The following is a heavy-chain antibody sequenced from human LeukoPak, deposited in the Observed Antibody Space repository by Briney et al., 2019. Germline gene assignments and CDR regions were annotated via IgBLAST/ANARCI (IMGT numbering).Heavy chain of an antibody. CDR1: GGSISSYY. D-gene: IGHD6-13*01. Sequence: KPSETLSLTCTVSGGSISSYYWSWIRQPPGKGLEWIGYIYYGGSTNYNPSLKSRVTISVDTSKNQFSLKLSSVTAADTAVYYCARSAGTTAADHRYGMDVWGQGTTVTVSS. CDR2: IYYGGST. V-gene: IGHV4-59*08. CDR3: ARSAGTTAADHRYGMDV. J-gene: IGHJ6*02.